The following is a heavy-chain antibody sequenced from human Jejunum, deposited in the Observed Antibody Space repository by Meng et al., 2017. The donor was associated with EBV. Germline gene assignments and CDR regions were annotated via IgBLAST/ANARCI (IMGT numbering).Heavy chain of an antibody. J-gene: IGHJ5*02. CDR3: ARLGGYASGTYYPIDP. D-gene: IGHD3-10*01. Sequence: QVQLKQWGAGLLKPSETLSLACAWYGGSFSDYYWTWIRQPPGKGLEWIGEINHGGGAIYNPSLKSRVTISVDTSKNQFSLKLSSVTAADTAVYYCARLGGYASGTYYPIDPWGQGTLVTVSS. CDR1: GGSFSDYY. V-gene: IGHV4-34*01. CDR2: INHGGGA.